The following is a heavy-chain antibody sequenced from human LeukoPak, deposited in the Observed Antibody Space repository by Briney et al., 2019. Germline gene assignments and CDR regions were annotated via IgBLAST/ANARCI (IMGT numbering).Heavy chain of an antibody. V-gene: IGHV3-30*18. J-gene: IGHJ6*03. CDR1: GFTFNNYG. Sequence: GGSLRLSCAASGFTFNNYGMHWVRQAPGKGLEWVAVISYDGSNKYYADSVKGRFTISRDNSKNTLYLQMNSLRAEDTAVYYCAKDPQQLDYYYYYYMDVWGKGTTVTVSS. CDR3: AKDPQQLDYYYYYYMDV. D-gene: IGHD6-13*01. CDR2: ISYDGSNK.